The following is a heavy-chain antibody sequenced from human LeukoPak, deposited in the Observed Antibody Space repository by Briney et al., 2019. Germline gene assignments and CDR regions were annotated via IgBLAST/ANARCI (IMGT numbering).Heavy chain of an antibody. CDR2: INHSGST. D-gene: IGHD3-3*01. Sequence: SETLSLTCAVYGGSFSGYYWSWIRQPPGKGLEWIGEINHSGSTNYNPSLKSRVTISVDTSKNQFSLKLSSVTAADTAVYYCARGHYTIFGVVSYTDVWGKGTTVTVSS. CDR3: ARGHYTIFGVVSYTDV. J-gene: IGHJ6*03. CDR1: GGSFSGYY. V-gene: IGHV4-34*01.